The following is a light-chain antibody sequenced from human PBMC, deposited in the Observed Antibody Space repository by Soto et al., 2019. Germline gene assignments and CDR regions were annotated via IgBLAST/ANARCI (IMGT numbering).Light chain of an antibody. J-gene: IGKJ1*01. CDR2: GAS. CDR3: QQYGSSPWT. CDR1: QSVSSSY. Sequence: EIVLTHSPGTLSLSPGERPTLSCRASQSVSSSYLAWYQQKPGQAPRLLIYGASSRATGIPDRFSGSGSGTDFTLTISRLEPEDFAVYYCQQYGSSPWTFGQGTKV. V-gene: IGKV3-20*01.